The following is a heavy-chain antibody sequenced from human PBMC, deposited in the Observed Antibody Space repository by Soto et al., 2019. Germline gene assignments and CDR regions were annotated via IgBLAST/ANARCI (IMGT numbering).Heavy chain of an antibody. CDR2: IRGFSPYT. Sequence: EVQLVESGGGLVKPGGSPRLSCISSGFTFRTYTMNWVRQAPGKGLEWVSGIRGFSPYTFYAESVKGRFTISRDNAKNSLYIQMNSLRAEDTAVYYCARDRGYDAHDYYYNARDVWGQGTTVTVSS. CDR1: GFTFRTYT. D-gene: IGHD2-15*01. V-gene: IGHV3-21*01. CDR3: ARDRGYDAHDYYYNARDV. J-gene: IGHJ6*02.